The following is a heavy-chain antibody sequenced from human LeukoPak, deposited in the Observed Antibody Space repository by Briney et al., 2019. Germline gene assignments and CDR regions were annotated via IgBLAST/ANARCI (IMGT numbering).Heavy chain of an antibody. J-gene: IGHJ4*02. CDR2: ISWNSGSI. CDR3: ANAKYSSSSGLGY. V-gene: IGHV3-9*01. D-gene: IGHD6-6*01. CDR1: GFTFDDYA. Sequence: GRPLRLSCAAYGFTFDDYAMHWVRQAPGKGLEWVSGISWNSGSIGYADSVKGRFTISRDNAKNSLYLQMNSLRAEDTALYYCANAKYSSSSGLGYWGQGTLVTVSS.